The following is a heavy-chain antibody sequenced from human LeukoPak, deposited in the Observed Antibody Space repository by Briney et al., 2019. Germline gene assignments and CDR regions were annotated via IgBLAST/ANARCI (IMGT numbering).Heavy chain of an antibody. CDR1: GGSISSYY. D-gene: IGHD1-26*01. V-gene: IGHV4-59*08. CDR2: IYYSGST. J-gene: IGHJ4*02. CDR3: ARLTDGSYSDY. Sequence: SETLSLTRTVSGGSISSYYWSWIRQPPGKGLEWIGYIYYSGSTNYNPSLKSRVTISVDTSKNQFSLKLSSVTAADTAVYYCARLTDGSYSDYWGQGTLVTVSS.